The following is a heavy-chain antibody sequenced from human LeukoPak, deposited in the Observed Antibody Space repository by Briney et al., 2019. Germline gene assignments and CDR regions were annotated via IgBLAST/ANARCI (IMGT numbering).Heavy chain of an antibody. V-gene: IGHV1-2*02. CDR2: INPNSGGT. Sequence: ASVKVSCKASGYTFTGYYMHWVRQAPGQGLEWMGWINPNSGGTNYAQKFQGRVTMTRDTSISTAYMELSRLRSDDTAVYYCARDRPIYCSSTSCYGNVWFDPWGQGTLVTVSS. J-gene: IGHJ5*02. CDR3: ARDRPIYCSSTSCYGNVWFDP. D-gene: IGHD2-2*01. CDR1: GYTFTGYY.